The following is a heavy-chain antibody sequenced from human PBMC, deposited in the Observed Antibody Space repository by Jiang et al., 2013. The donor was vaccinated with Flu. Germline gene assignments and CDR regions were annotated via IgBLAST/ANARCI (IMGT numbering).Heavy chain of an antibody. V-gene: IGHV2-5*01. CDR2: IYWNDDK. D-gene: IGHD6-6*01. CDR1: GFSLSTSGVG. Sequence: KPTQTLTLTCTFSGFSLSTSGVGVGWIRQPPGKALEWLALIYWNDDKRYSPSLKSRLTITKDTSKNQVVLTMTNMDPVDTATYYCAHGPIAARGHNWFDPWGQGTLVTVSS. CDR3: AHGPIAARGHNWFDP. J-gene: IGHJ5*02.